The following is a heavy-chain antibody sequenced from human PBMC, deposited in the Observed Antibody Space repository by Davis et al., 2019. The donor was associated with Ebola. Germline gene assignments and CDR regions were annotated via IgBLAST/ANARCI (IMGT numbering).Heavy chain of an antibody. D-gene: IGHD4-17*01. CDR3: ARTDYGDYAGRNVYHYYGMDV. Sequence: GESLKISCAASGFTFSSYAMSWVRQAPGKGLEWVSAISGSGGSTYYADSVKGRFTISRDNSKNTLYLQMNSMRAEDTAVYYRARTDYGDYAGRNVYHYYGMDVWGQGTTVTVSS. V-gene: IGHV3-23*01. J-gene: IGHJ6*02. CDR2: ISGSGGST. CDR1: GFTFSSYA.